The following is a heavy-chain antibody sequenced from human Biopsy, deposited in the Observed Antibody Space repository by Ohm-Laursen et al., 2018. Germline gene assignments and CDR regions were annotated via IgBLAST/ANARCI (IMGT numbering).Heavy chain of an antibody. V-gene: IGHV4-38-2*01. D-gene: IGHD2/OR15-2a*01. Sequence: SETLSLTCAVSGYSVTNDYYWGWIRQPPGKGLEWIGNIYYDGITYYNPSLKSRVTISVDTSKNQVSLRLNSVTAADTAVYYCARATNSTGWPYYYFYGMDVWGQGTTVTVSS. J-gene: IGHJ6*02. CDR2: IYYDGIT. CDR3: ARATNSTGWPYYYFYGMDV. CDR1: GYSVTNDYY.